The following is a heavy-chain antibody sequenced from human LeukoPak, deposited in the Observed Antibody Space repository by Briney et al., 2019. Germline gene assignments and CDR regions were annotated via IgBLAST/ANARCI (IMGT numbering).Heavy chain of an antibody. CDR3: ARAKWGYYDSSGYYAFDI. D-gene: IGHD3-22*01. J-gene: IGHJ3*02. Sequence: GASVKVSCKASGGTFSSYAISWVRQAPGQGLEWMGRIIPIFGTANYAQKFQGRVTITTDESTSTAYMELSSLRSEDTAVYYCARAKWGYYDSSGYYAFDIWGQGTMVTVSP. CDR2: IIPIFGTA. V-gene: IGHV1-69*05. CDR1: GGTFSSYA.